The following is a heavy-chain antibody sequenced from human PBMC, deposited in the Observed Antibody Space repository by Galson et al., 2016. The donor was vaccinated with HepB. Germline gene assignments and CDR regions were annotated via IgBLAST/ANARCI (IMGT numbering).Heavy chain of an antibody. CDR1: GFSVSSNY. J-gene: IGHJ1*01. Sequence: SLRLSCAASGFSVSSNYMSWVRQAPGKGLEWVSVIYSGGTTYYADSVKGRFTISRDNSKNTVYLQMNSLGAEDTAIYYCAVRYSSIWYFQHWGRGTLVSVSS. CDR3: AVRYSSIWYFQH. V-gene: IGHV3-53*01. CDR2: IYSGGTT. D-gene: IGHD6-13*01.